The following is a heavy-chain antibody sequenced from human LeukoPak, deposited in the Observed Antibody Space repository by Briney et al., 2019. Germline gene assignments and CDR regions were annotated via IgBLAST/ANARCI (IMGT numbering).Heavy chain of an antibody. CDR1: GGTFSSYT. Sequence: SVKVSCKASGGTFSSYTVTWVRQAPGQGLEWMGGIIPIRRSTNFAQKFQGRVTITADELTSSVYMEMSSLTSEDTAVYYCARGYDVGDYVPFNYWGQGTLVTVSS. V-gene: IGHV1-69*16. D-gene: IGHD4-17*01. CDR3: ARGYDVGDYVPFNY. CDR2: IIPIRRST. J-gene: IGHJ4*02.